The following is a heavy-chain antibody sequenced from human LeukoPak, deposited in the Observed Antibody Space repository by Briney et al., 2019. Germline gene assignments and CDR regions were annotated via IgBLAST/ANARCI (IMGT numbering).Heavy chain of an antibody. CDR1: GFTFSSYG. D-gene: IGHD2-2*01. J-gene: IGHJ4*02. CDR3: ANQVVPAAEYYFDY. V-gene: IGHV3-30*02. CDR2: IRHDGSHK. Sequence: PGGSLRLSCAASGFTFSSYGMHWVRQAPGKGLEWVAFIRHDGSHKYYADSVKGRFTISRDNSKNTLYLQMNSLRAEDTAVYYCANQVVPAAEYYFDYWGQGTLVTVSS.